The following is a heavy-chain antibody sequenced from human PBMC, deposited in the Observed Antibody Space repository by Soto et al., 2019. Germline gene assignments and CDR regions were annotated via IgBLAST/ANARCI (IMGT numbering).Heavy chain of an antibody. D-gene: IGHD6-13*01. CDR1: GFTFSSYA. Sequence: EVQLLESGGGLVQPGGSLRLSCAASGFTFSSYAMSWVRQAPGKGLEWVSAISGSGGSTYYADSVKGPFTTSRDNSKNALYLQMPSLRAEDTAVYDCAIEAAAARSDYYYCMDVWGKGTTVTVSS. V-gene: IGHV3-23*01. CDR3: AIEAAAARSDYYYCMDV. CDR2: ISGSGGST. J-gene: IGHJ6*03.